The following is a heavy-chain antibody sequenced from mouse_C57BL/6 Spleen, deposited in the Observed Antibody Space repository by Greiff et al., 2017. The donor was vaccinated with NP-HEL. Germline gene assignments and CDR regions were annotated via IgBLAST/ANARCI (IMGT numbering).Heavy chain of an antibody. CDR2: IYPRSGNT. CDR3: ASKTPIYYDYGGYFDY. CDR1: GYTFTSYG. Sequence: QVQLQQSGAELARPGASVKLSCKASGYTFTSYGISWVKQRTGQGLEWIGEIYPRSGNTYYNEKFKGKATLTADKSSSTAYMELRSLTSEDSAVYFCASKTPIYYDYGGYFDYWGQGTTLTVSS. V-gene: IGHV1-81*01. J-gene: IGHJ2*01. D-gene: IGHD2-4*01.